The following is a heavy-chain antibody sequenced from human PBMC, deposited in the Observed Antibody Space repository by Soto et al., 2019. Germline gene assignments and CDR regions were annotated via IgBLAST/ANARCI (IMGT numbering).Heavy chain of an antibody. CDR1: GGSVSSGDYY. Sequence: SETLSLTCTVSGGSVSSGDYYWSWIRQPPGKGLEWIGYIYYSGSTYYNPSLKSRVTISVDTSKNQFSLKLSSVTAADTAVYYCARDHRVVVVPAAIYYYYGMDVWGQGTPVTVSS. V-gene: IGHV4-30-4*01. J-gene: IGHJ6*02. D-gene: IGHD2-2*02. CDR2: IYYSGST. CDR3: ARDHRVVVVPAAIYYYYGMDV.